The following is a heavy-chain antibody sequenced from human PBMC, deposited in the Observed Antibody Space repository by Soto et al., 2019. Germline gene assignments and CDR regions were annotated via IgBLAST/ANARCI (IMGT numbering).Heavy chain of an antibody. J-gene: IGHJ4*02. CDR3: AKDFDSEQRYYFDY. CDR1: GFTFDDYA. Sequence: DVQLVESGGGLVQPGRSLRLSCAASGFTFDDYAMHWVRQAPGKGLEWVSGISWNSGSIGYADSVKGRFTISRDNAKNSLYLQMNSLRAEDTALYYCAKDFDSEQRYYFDYWGQGTLVTVSS. V-gene: IGHV3-9*01. D-gene: IGHD3-3*01. CDR2: ISWNSGSI.